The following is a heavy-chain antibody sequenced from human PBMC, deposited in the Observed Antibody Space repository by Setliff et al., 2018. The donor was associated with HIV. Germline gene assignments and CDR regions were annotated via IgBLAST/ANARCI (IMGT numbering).Heavy chain of an antibody. D-gene: IGHD3-22*01. V-gene: IGHV3-30-3*01. CDR3: HSGPYYYDSSGPFDY. CDR1: GFTFSSYA. CDR2: ISYDGSNK. J-gene: IGHJ4*02. Sequence: GGSLRLSCAASGFTFSSYAMHWVRQAPGKGLEWVAVISYDGSNKYYADSVKGRFTISRDNSKNTLYLQMNSLRAEDTGVYYCHSGPYYYDSSGPFDYWGQGTLVTVSS.